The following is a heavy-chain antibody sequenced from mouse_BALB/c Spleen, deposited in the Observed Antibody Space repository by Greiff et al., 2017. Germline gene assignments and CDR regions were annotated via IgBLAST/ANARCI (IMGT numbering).Heavy chain of an antibody. V-gene: IGHV3-2*02. CDR1: GYSITSDYA. CDR3: ADLLLRYDWYFDV. Sequence: EVKLQESGPGLVKPSQSLSLTCTVTGYSITSDYAWNWIRQFPGNKLEWMGYISYSGSTSYNPSLKSRISITRDTSKNQFFLQLNSVTTEDTATYYCADLLLRYDWYFDVWGAGTTVTVSS. D-gene: IGHD1-1*01. CDR2: ISYSGST. J-gene: IGHJ1*01.